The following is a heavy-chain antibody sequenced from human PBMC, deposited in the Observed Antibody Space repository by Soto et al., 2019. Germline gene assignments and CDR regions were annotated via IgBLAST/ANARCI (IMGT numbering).Heavy chain of an antibody. J-gene: IGHJ6*02. V-gene: IGHV3-9*01. CDR1: GFTFDDYA. D-gene: IGHD2-2*01. Sequence: DVQLVESGGGLVQPGRSLRLSCAASGFTFDDYAMHWVRQAPGKGLEWVSGISWNSGSIGYADAVKGRFTISRDNDKNTMYLQMHSLRSADTALYYCAKAWVYCISTSCYEGMRGVLGGGMGVGGQGTAVTVSS. CDR2: ISWNSGSI. CDR3: AKAWVYCISTSCYEGMRGVLGGGMGV.